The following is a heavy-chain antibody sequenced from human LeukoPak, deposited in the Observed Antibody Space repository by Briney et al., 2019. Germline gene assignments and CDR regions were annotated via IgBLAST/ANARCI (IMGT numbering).Heavy chain of an antibody. CDR3: VTPLPHYCSGTNCPLRY. D-gene: IGHD2-2*01. V-gene: IGHV1-18*01. CDR2: ISADNGAT. J-gene: IGHJ4*02. Sequence: ASVKVSCKASDYTFDSYGITWVRQAPGQRLEWLGWISADNGATDFGQKVQGRVTLTTDTSTNTAYMELRSLRSDDTAVYYCVTPLPHYCSGTNCPLRYRGRGTLVTVSS. CDR1: DYTFDSYG.